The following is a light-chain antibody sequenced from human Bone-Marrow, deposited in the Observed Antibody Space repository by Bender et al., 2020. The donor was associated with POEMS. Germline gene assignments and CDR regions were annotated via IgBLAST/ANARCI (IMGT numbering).Light chain of an antibody. CDR1: STDVGDYDY. Sequence: QAALTQSASVSGSPGQSITISCTGASTDVGDYDYVSWYQQHPGTAPKLMIYDVFTRPSGVSPRFSGSKSGNTASLTISGLQTEDEAHYYCCSYAGSDTWVFGSGTEVTVL. CDR2: DVF. V-gene: IGLV2-14*03. CDR3: CSYAGSDTWV. J-gene: IGLJ6*01.